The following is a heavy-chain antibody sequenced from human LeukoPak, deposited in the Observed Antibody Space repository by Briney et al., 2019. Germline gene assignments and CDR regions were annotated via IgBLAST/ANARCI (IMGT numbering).Heavy chain of an antibody. J-gene: IGHJ4*02. D-gene: IGHD4-11*01. Sequence: PGKSLRLSCAASGFIFSDYGMHWVRQAPGKGLEWVAVIWSDATNQYYADSVRGRFAISRDDSTSMVYLQMNSLRAEDTAVYFCAKDIQGGFDYTNSLDYWGQGTLVTVSS. CDR1: GFIFSDYG. CDR3: AKDIQGGFDYTNSLDY. V-gene: IGHV3-33*06. CDR2: IWSDATNQ.